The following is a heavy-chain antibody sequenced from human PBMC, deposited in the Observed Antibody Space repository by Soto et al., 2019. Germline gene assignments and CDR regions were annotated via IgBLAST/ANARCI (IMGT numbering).Heavy chain of an antibody. Sequence: GGSLRLSCAASGFTFSNAWMSWVRQAPGKGLEWVGRIKSKTDGGTTDYAAHVKGRFTISRDDSKNTLYLQMNSLKTEDTAVYYCTTDREGYDYIWGSYRDDAFDIWGQGTMVTVSS. D-gene: IGHD3-16*02. CDR1: GFTFSNAW. CDR2: IKSKTDGGTT. V-gene: IGHV3-15*01. J-gene: IGHJ3*02. CDR3: TTDREGYDYIWGSYRDDAFDI.